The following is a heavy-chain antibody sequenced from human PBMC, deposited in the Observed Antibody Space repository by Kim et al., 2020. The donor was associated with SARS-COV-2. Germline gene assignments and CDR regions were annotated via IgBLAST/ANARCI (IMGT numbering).Heavy chain of an antibody. D-gene: IGHD3-16*01. Sequence: YTPSLKSRVTMSVDTSRNQFTLQLTSVTAADTAVYYCVREGDTNWFDPWGPGILVTVSS. CDR3: VREGDTNWFDP. J-gene: IGHJ5*02. V-gene: IGHV4-30-2*04.